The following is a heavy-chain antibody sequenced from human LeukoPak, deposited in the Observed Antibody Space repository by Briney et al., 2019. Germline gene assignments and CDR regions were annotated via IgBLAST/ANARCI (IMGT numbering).Heavy chain of an antibody. J-gene: IGHJ3*02. V-gene: IGHV4-59*01. Sequence: SETLSLTCTVSGGSISGYYWSWIRQPPGKGLEWIGYIYYSGSTNYNPSLKSRVTISVDTSKNQFSLKLSSVTAADTAVYYCARVTYSRSSMSLDAFDIWGQGTMVTVSS. CDR3: ARVTYSRSSMSLDAFDI. CDR2: IYYSGST. D-gene: IGHD6-6*01. CDR1: GGSISGYY.